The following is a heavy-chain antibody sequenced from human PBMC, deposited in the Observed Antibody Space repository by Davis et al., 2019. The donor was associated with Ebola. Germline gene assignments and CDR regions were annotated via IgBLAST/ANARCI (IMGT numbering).Heavy chain of an antibody. CDR3: ARGSGYYSELIDY. CDR1: GYTFTSYA. CDR2: INAGNGNT. D-gene: IGHD3-22*01. Sequence: AASVKVSCKASGYTFTSYAMHWVRQAPGQRLEWMGWINAGNGNTKYSQKFQGRVTITRDTSASTAYMELSSLRSEDTAVYYCARGSGYYSELIDYWGQGTLVTVSS. V-gene: IGHV1-3*01. J-gene: IGHJ4*02.